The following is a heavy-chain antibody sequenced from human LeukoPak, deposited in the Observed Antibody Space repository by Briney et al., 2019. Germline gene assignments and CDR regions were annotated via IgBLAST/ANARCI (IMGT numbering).Heavy chain of an antibody. J-gene: IGHJ5*02. D-gene: IGHD3-10*01. CDR2: IYYSGST. CDR3: ARAWQGYYYGSGSLNWFDP. V-gene: IGHV4-31*03. CDR1: GGSISSGGYY. Sequence: PSQTLSLTCTVSGGSISSGGYYWSWIRQHPGKGLEWIAYIYYSGSTYYNPSLKSRVTISVDTSKNQFSLKLSSVTAADTAVYYCARAWQGYYYGSGSLNWFDPWGQGTLVTVSS.